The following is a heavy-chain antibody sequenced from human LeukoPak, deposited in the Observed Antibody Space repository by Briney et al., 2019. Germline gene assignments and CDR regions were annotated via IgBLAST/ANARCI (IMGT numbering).Heavy chain of an antibody. Sequence: GGSLRPSCAASGFTFSDFWMHWVRQAPGKGLVWVSRINSGGTVTNYADSVKGRLTISRDNAKNSLYLQMNSLRAEDTAVYYCARDGSSNFENDAFDIWGQGTMVTVSS. D-gene: IGHD4-11*01. CDR1: GFTFSDFW. CDR2: INSGGTVT. CDR3: ARDGSSNFENDAFDI. V-gene: IGHV3-74*01. J-gene: IGHJ3*02.